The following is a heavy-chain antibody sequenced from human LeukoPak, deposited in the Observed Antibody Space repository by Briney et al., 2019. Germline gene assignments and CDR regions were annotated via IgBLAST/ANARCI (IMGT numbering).Heavy chain of an antibody. J-gene: IGHJ5*02. Sequence: PGGSLRLSCAASGFTVSSNEMSWVRQAPGKGLEWVSSISGGSTYYADSRKGRFTISRDNAKNSLYLQMNSLRVEDTAVYYCAREPAAAGKNWFDPWGQGTLVTVSS. CDR2: ISGGST. V-gene: IGHV3-38-3*01. CDR3: AREPAAAGKNWFDP. D-gene: IGHD6-25*01. CDR1: GFTVSSNE.